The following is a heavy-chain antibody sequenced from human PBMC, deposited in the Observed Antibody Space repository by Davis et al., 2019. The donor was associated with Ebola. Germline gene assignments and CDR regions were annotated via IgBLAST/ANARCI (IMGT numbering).Heavy chain of an antibody. CDR3: AGGITVFGVVPR. V-gene: IGHV3-11*01. CDR1: GFTFSDYY. CDR2: ISSSGSTI. Sequence: GESLKISCAASGFTFSDYYISWIRQAPGKGLEWLSYISSSGSTIYYADSVKGRFTISRDNAKNSLYLQMNSLRAEDTAVYYCAGGITVFGVVPRWGQGTLVTVSS. D-gene: IGHD3-3*01. J-gene: IGHJ4*02.